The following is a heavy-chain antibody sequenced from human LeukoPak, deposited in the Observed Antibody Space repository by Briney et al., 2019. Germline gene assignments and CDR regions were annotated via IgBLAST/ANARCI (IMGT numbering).Heavy chain of an antibody. CDR1: GYTFTGYY. J-gene: IGHJ6*03. CDR2: ISAYNGNT. CDR3: ARGDCSGGSCYSDYYYYMDV. V-gene: IGHV1-2*02. Sequence: GASVKVSCKASGYTFTGYYMHWVRQAPGQGLEWTGWISAYNGNTNYAQKFQGRVTMTRDMSTSTVYMELSSLRSEDTAVYYCARGDCSGGSCYSDYYYYMDVWGKGTTVTVSS. D-gene: IGHD2-15*01.